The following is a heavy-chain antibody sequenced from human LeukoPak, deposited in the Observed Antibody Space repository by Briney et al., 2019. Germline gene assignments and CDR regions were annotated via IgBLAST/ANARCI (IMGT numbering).Heavy chain of an antibody. CDR3: ARPGGGDSLDY. V-gene: IGHV4-59*08. CDR1: GGSISSYY. CDR2: IYYSGST. Sequence: SETLSLTCTVSGGSISSYYWSWIRQPPGKGLEWIGYIYYSGSTNYNPSLKSRVPISVDTSKNQFSLKLSSVTAADTAVYYCARPGGGDSLDYWGQGTLVTVSS. D-gene: IGHD2-21*02. J-gene: IGHJ4*02.